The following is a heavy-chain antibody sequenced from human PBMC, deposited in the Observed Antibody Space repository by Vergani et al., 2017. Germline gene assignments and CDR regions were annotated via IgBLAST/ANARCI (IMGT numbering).Heavy chain of an antibody. CDR1: GGSISSSSHF. J-gene: IGHJ5*01. CDR2: IYYTGSA. CDR3: ARRTYYDFRFDF. Sequence: QLQLHKSGPGLVKPSETLSLTCTLSGGSISSSSHFWGWLRQTPGKGLEWIGSIYYTGSAYYNPSLKSRVSISVDASKNQFSLKLNSVTAADTAVYYCARRTYYDFRFDFWGQGILVTVSS. D-gene: IGHD3-3*01. V-gene: IGHV4-39*01.